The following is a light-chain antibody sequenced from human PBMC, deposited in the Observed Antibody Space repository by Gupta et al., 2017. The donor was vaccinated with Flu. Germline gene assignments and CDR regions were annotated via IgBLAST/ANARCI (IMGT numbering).Light chain of an antibody. J-gene: IGKJ4*02. V-gene: IGKV1-12*01. CDR2: SAS. CDR1: QGISSW. CDR3: KKTCKVPIT. Sequence: DIQLTQSPSSVSASIEDRVTITCRASQGISSWLAWYQQRPGKATKLLLESASSLQSGVQARCSGSGSGTDCTLTISSMQTEDLATDDGKKTCKVPITFGGGTKVESK.